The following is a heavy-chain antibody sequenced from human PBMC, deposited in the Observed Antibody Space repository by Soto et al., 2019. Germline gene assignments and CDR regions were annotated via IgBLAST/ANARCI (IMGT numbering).Heavy chain of an antibody. CDR3: ATDHGGPPLNRLES. Sequence: PTEPLSLTGPIPGGFLRDVGHCWTCIRQRPGSGLEWFGYSSYGGATYYTPSLQSRVSISVETSKNQFYLTLNSVTAADTATYYCATDHGGPPLNRLESWGHGDLVT. CDR2: SSYGGAT. J-gene: IGHJ5*01. CDR1: GGFLRDVGHC. V-gene: IGHV4-31*03. D-gene: IGHD3-10*01.